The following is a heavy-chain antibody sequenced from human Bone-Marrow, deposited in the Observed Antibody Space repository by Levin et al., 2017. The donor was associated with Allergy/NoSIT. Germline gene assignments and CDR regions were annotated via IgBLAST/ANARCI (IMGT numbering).Heavy chain of an antibody. CDR2: IYYTGST. J-gene: IGHJ4*02. V-gene: IGHV4-39*01. CDR3: ARFNWGWAYYFDS. D-gene: IGHD7-27*01. Sequence: SETLSLSCTVSGGSISSSNHYWGWIRQPPGKGLDWIGNIYYTGSTYYNPSLRSRVTISVDTSKNQFSLRLNSVTAADTAVYYCARFNWGWAYYFDSWGLGALVAVSS. CDR1: GGSISSSNHY.